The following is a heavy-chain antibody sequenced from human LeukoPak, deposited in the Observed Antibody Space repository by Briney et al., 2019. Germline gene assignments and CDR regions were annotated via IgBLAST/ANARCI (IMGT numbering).Heavy chain of an antibody. V-gene: IGHV4-59*12. J-gene: IGHJ5*02. D-gene: IGHD3-3*01. Sequence: SETLSLTCTVSGGSISSYYWSWIRQPPGEGLEWIGYIYYSGSTNYNPSLKSRVTISVDTSKNQFSLKLSSVTAADTAVYYCARGHPVLRFLESSLTNWFDPWGQGTLVTVSS. CDR1: GGSISSYY. CDR2: IYYSGST. CDR3: ARGHPVLRFLESSLTNWFDP.